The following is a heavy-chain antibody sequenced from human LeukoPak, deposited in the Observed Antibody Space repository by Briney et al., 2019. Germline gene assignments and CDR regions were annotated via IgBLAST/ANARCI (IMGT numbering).Heavy chain of an antibody. V-gene: IGHV5-51*01. CDR1: GYRFTSYW. J-gene: IGHJ5*02. Sequence: GESLKISCKGSGYRFTSYWIGWVRQMPGKGLEWMGIIYPGDSDTRYSPSFQGQVTISADKSISTAYLQWSSLKASDTAMYYCARHGGYCSSTSCYLGWFDPWGQGTLVTVSS. CDR3: ARHGGYCSSTSCYLGWFDP. D-gene: IGHD2-2*01. CDR2: IYPGDSDT.